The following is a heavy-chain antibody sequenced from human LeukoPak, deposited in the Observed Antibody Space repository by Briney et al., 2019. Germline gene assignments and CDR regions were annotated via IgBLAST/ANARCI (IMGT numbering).Heavy chain of an antibody. V-gene: IGHV1-18*01. J-gene: IGHJ5*02. CDR3: ARTEGLRYFDWLLPPRNWFDP. CDR2: ISAYNGNT. CDR1: GYTFTSYG. D-gene: IGHD3-9*01. Sequence: GASVKVSCKASGYTFTSYGISWVRQAPGRGLEWMGWISAYNGNTTYAQKLQGRVTMTTDTSTSTAYMELRSLRSDDTAVYYCARTEGLRYFDWLLPPRNWFDPWGQGTLVTVSS.